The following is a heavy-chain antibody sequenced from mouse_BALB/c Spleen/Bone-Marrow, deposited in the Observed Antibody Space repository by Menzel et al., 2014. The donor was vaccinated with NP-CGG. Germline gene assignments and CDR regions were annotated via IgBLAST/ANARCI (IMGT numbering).Heavy chain of an antibody. Sequence: QVHVKQSGAELMKPGASVKISCKATGYTFSSYWIEWVKQRPGHGLEWIGEILPGSGSTNYNEEFKGKATFTADTSSNTAYMQLSSLTSEDSAVYYCARFYYYGSSYYFDYWGQGTTLTVSS. CDR2: ILPGSGST. CDR3: ARFYYYGSSYYFDY. V-gene: IGHV1-9*01. CDR1: GYTFSSYW. J-gene: IGHJ2*01. D-gene: IGHD1-1*01.